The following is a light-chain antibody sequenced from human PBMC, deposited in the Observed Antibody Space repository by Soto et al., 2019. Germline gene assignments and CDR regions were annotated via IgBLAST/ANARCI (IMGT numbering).Light chain of an antibody. CDR3: MQALQTRT. J-gene: IGKJ1*01. Sequence: DIVMTQSPLSLSVTPGEPASISCRSSQSLLHSNGYNYLDWYLQKPGQSPQLLIYFVSNRASGVPDRFSGSGSGTDFTLNISRVEPEDVGVYYCMQALQTRTFGQGTKVEIK. V-gene: IGKV2-28*01. CDR1: QSLLHSNGYNY. CDR2: FVS.